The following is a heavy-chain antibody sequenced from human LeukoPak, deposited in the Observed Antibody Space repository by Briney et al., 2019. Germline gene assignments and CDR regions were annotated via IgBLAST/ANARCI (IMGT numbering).Heavy chain of an antibody. CDR1: GYNFTNYW. CDR3: ARRQGCSSTSCPPDS. D-gene: IGHD2-2*01. V-gene: IGHV5-51*01. CDR2: IYPGDSDT. Sequence: GESLKISCQGSGYNFTNYWIAWVRQMPGKGLEWMGIIYPGDSDTRYSPSFQGQVTMSADKSINTAYLQWSSLKASDTAMYYCARRQGCSSTSCPPDSWGQGTLVTVSS. J-gene: IGHJ4*02.